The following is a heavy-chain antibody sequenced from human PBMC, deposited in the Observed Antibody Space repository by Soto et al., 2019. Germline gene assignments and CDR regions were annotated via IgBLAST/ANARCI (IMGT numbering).Heavy chain of an antibody. D-gene: IGHD4-17*01. Sequence: QVQLVESGGGVVQPGRSLRLSCEASGFSFSRSGMHWVRQAPGKGLEWVAVIWYDGSNKYCADSVKGRFTISRDKSKNTLYLQMNSLRAEDTAVYYCARDGASVTTYFDYWGQGTLVTVSS. CDR2: IWYDGSNK. J-gene: IGHJ4*02. CDR3: ARDGASVTTYFDY. CDR1: GFSFSRSG. V-gene: IGHV3-33*01.